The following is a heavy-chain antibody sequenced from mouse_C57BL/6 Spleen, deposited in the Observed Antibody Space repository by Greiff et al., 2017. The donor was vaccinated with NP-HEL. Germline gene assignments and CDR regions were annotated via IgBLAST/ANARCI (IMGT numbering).Heavy chain of an antibody. CDR3: ARNWDGTVDY. J-gene: IGHJ2*01. D-gene: IGHD4-1*01. CDR2: IDPSDSYT. CDR1: GYTFTSYW. V-gene: IGHV1-69*01. Sequence: VQLQQPGAELVMPGASVKLSCKASGYTFTSYWMHWVKQRPGQGLEWIGEIDPSDSYTNYNQKFKSKSTLTVDKSSSTAYMQLSSLTSEDSAVYYCARNWDGTVDYWGQGTTLTVSS.